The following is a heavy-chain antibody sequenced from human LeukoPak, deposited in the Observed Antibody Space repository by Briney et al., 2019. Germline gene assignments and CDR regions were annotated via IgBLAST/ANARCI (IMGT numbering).Heavy chain of an antibody. CDR2: ISYDGSNK. J-gene: IGHJ4*02. V-gene: IGHV3-30*04. CDR1: GFTFSSYA. Sequence: PGGSLRLSCAASGFTFSSYAMHWVRQAPGKGLEWVAVISYDGSNKYYADSVKGRFTISRDNSKNTLYLQMNSLRAEDTAVYYCARGEGYIVVVVAATPPESTEFDYWGQGTLVTVSS. D-gene: IGHD2-15*01. CDR3: ARGEGYIVVVVAATPPESTEFDY.